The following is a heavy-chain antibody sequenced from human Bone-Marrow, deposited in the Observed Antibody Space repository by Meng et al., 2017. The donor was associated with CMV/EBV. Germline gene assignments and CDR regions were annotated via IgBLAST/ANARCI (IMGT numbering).Heavy chain of an antibody. J-gene: IGHJ5*02. CDR3: ARDHSSSWTNWFDP. CDR1: GYIFTKYG. Sequence: ASVKVSCKASGYIFTKYGVNWMRQAPGQGPEWMGWISAYNGDTMYAPKVQGRVTMTTDTSTSTAYMELRGLRSDDTAVYYCARDHSSSWTNWFDPWGQGTLVTVSS. CDR2: ISAYNGDT. V-gene: IGHV1-18*01. D-gene: IGHD6-13*01.